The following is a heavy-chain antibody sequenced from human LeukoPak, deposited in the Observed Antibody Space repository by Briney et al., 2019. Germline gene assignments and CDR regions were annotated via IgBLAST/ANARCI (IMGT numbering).Heavy chain of an antibody. CDR1: GGCISSGGYS. Sequence: PSQTLSLTCAVSGGCISSGGYSWSWIRQPPGKGLEWIGYIYHSGSTYYNPSLKSRVTISVDRSKNQFSLKLSSVTAADTAVYYCARVSDSSGRDAFDIWGQGTMVTVSS. CDR3: ARVSDSSGRDAFDI. J-gene: IGHJ3*02. CDR2: IYHSGST. V-gene: IGHV4-30-2*01. D-gene: IGHD3-22*01.